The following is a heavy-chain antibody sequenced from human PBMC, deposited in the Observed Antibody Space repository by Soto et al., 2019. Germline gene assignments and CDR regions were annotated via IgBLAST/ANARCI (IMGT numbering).Heavy chain of an antibody. J-gene: IGHJ2*01. CDR3: AREIIPLTTDWYFDL. CDR1: GGSISGGVYY. CDR2: IFDSGST. V-gene: IGHV4-30-4*01. D-gene: IGHD4-17*01. Sequence: QVQLQESGPGLVKPSQTLSLTCTVSGGSISGGVYYWSWIRQPPGKGLEWIGYIFDSGSTYYNPYLKSRVNISVDTSKNQFSLRLSSVTAADTAVYYCAREIIPLTTDWYFDLWGRGTLVTVSS.